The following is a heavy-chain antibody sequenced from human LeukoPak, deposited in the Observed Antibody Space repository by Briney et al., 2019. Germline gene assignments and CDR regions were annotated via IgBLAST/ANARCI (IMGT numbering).Heavy chain of an antibody. CDR3: ARATIYDFWGGYYVLGYFDY. Sequence: PSETLSLTCTVSGGSISSYYWSWIRQPPGKGLEWIGYIYYSGSTNYNPSLKSRVTISVDTSKNQFSLKLSSVTAADTAVYYCARATIYDFWGGYYVLGYFDYWGQGTLVTVSS. D-gene: IGHD3-3*01. J-gene: IGHJ4*02. V-gene: IGHV4-59*01. CDR2: IYYSGST. CDR1: GGSISSYY.